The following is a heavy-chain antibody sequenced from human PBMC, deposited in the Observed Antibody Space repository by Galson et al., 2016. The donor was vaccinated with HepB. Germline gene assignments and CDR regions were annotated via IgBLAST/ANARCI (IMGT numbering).Heavy chain of an antibody. CDR3: ASKSGSGGYWFFDV. Sequence: QSGAEVKKPGESLKISCQGSGYSFRNYAIAWVRQMPGKGLEWMGIIYPGDSETRYGPSFEGQVTISADKSKSTAYLQWNNLESSDTGTYNCASKSGSGGYWFFDVWGRGTLITVSS. J-gene: IGHJ2*01. CDR1: GYSFRNYA. CDR2: IYPGDSET. D-gene: IGHD2-15*01. V-gene: IGHV5-51*01.